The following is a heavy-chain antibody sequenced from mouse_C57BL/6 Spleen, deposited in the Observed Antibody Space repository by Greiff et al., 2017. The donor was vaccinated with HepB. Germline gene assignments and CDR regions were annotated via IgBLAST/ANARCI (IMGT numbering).Heavy chain of an antibody. CDR1: GFTFSSYA. J-gene: IGHJ2*01. Sequence: DVKLQESGGGLVKPGGSLKLSCAASGFTFSSYAMSWVRQTPEKRLEWVATISDGGSYTYYPDNVKGRFTISRDNAKNNLYLQMSHLKSEDTAMYYCARDQRVLRYFDYWGQGTTLTVSS. D-gene: IGHD1-1*01. V-gene: IGHV5-4*01. CDR3: ARDQRVLRYFDY. CDR2: ISDGGSYT.